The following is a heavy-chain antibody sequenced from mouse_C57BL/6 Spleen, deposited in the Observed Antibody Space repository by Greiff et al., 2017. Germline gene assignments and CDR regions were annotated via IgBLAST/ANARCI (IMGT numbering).Heavy chain of an antibody. CDR1: GYAFSSSW. V-gene: IGHV1-82*01. CDR2: IYPGDGDT. CDR3: AREWITTTDYYAMDY. D-gene: IGHD2-4*01. J-gene: IGHJ4*01. Sequence: QVQLQQSGPELVKPGASVKISCKASGYAFSSSWMNWVKQRPGKGLEWIGRIYPGDGDTNYNGKFKGKATLTADKSSSTAYMQLSSLTSEDSAVYFCAREWITTTDYYAMDYWGQGTSVTVSS.